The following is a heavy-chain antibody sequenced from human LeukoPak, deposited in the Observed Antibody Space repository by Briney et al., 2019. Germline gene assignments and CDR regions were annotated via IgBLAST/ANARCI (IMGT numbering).Heavy chain of an antibody. Sequence: SETLSLTCAVYGGSFNGYYWSWIRQPPGKGLEWIGEINHSGSTNYNPSLKSRATISVDTSKNQFSLKLSSVTAADTAVYYCARVAEQQLPSFDYWGQGTLVTVSS. CDR2: INHSGST. J-gene: IGHJ4*02. D-gene: IGHD6-13*01. CDR1: GGSFNGYY. CDR3: ARVAEQQLPSFDY. V-gene: IGHV4-34*01.